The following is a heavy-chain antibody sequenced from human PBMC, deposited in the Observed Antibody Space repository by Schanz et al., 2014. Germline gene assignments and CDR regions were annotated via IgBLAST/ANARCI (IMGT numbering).Heavy chain of an antibody. CDR1: GYTFTSDS. J-gene: IGHJ4*02. D-gene: IGHD3-9*01. V-gene: IGHV1-46*01. Sequence: QVQLVQSGTQVKKPGASVKVSCKASGYTFTSDSMHWVRQAPGQGLEWMGMINPSGGSTTYAQKFQGRVTMTRDTSTSTVYMELSSLRSEDTAVYYCATGKGDILTGRYWGQGTLVTVSS. CDR3: ATGKGDILTGRY. CDR2: INPSGGST.